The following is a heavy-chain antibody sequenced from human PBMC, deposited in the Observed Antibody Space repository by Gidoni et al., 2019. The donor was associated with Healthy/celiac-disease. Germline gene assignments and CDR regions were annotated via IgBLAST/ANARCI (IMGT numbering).Heavy chain of an antibody. CDR1: GFTFSSYA. D-gene: IGHD6-13*01. CDR3: AKAPQRRSSWPRGDAFDI. Sequence: EVQLLESGGGLVQPGGSLRLSCAASGFTFSSYAMSWVRQAPGKGLEWVSAISGSGGSTYYADSVKGRFTISRDNSKNTLYLQMNSLRAEDTAVYYCAKAPQRRSSWPRGDAFDIWGQGTMVTVSS. J-gene: IGHJ3*02. V-gene: IGHV3-23*01. CDR2: ISGSGGST.